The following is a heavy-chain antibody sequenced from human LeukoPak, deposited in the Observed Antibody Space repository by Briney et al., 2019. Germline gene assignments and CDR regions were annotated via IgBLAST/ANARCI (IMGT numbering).Heavy chain of an antibody. CDR1: GFTFSSYG. CDR3: AKDPGEQWLFDY. J-gene: IGHJ4*02. Sequence: GGSLRLSCAASGFTFSSYGMHWVRQAPGKGLEWVAFIRYDGSNKYYADSVKGRFTISRDNSKNTLYLQMNSLRAEDTAVYYCAKDPGEQWLFDYWGQGTLVTVSS. D-gene: IGHD6-19*01. CDR2: IRYDGSNK. V-gene: IGHV3-30*02.